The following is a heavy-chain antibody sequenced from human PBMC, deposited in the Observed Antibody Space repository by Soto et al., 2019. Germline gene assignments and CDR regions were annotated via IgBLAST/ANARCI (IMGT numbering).Heavy chain of an antibody. CDR2: ISAYNGNT. CDR3: ARDRGYDILTGYLNPFDY. V-gene: IGHV1-18*01. D-gene: IGHD3-9*01. J-gene: IGHJ4*02. CDR1: GYTFTSYG. Sequence: ASVKVSCKASGYTFTSYGISWVRQAPGQGLEWMGWISAYNGNTNYAQKLQGRVTMTTDTSTSTAYMELRSLRSDDTAVYYCARDRGYDILTGYLNPFDYWGQGTLVTVSS.